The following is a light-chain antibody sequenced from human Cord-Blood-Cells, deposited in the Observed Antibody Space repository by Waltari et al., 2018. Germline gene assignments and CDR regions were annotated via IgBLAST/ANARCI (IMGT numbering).Light chain of an antibody. CDR1: QTVSSN. CDR2: GAS. J-gene: IGKJ4*01. Sequence: DIVMTLSSATLSVSPGESATLSCRASQTVSSNLAWSQQKPGQAPRLLIYGASTRPTGSPAMFSGSGSGTEFTLTISSRQSEDFAVYYCQQYNNWPLTFGGGTKVEIK. CDR3: QQYNNWPLT. V-gene: IGKV3-15*01.